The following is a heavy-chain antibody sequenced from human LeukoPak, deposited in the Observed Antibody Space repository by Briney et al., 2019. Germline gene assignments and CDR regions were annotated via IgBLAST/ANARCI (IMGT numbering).Heavy chain of an antibody. CDR3: ARVSSGWFDAFDI. Sequence: GASVKVSCKASGGTFSSYAISWVRQAPGQGLEWMGGIIPIFGTTNYAQKFQGRVTITADESTSTAYMELSSLRSDDTAVYYCARVSSGWFDAFDIWGQGTMVTVSS. D-gene: IGHD6-19*01. CDR1: GGTFSSYA. J-gene: IGHJ3*02. V-gene: IGHV1-69*13. CDR2: IIPIFGTT.